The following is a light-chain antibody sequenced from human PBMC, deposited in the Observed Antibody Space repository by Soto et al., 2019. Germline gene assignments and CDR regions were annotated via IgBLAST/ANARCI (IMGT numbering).Light chain of an antibody. CDR2: GAS. CDR1: QSVNNN. J-gene: IGKJ1*01. V-gene: IGKV3-15*01. Sequence: EIVMTQSPATLSVSPGERATLSCRASQSVNNNLAWHQQKPGQAPRLLIYGASTRATDIPARFSGSGSGTALTLTIGSLQSEDFAVYDCQQYNKRPWKCGQGTNVDI. CDR3: QQYNKRPWK.